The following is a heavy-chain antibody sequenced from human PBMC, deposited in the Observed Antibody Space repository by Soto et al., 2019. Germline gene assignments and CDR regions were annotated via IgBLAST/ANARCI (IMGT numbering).Heavy chain of an antibody. CDR3: ARGERITIFGVGIGGYMEV. CDR1: GGSFSGYY. CDR2: INHRGST. Sequence: QVQLQQWGAGLLKPSETLSLTCAVYGGSFSGYYWSWIRQPPGQGLEWVGEINHRGSTNYNPSLKSRVTIAVDTSKNQFSLKLSSVNAADRAVYYCARGERITIFGVGIGGYMEVWGKGTTVNGSS. V-gene: IGHV4-34*01. D-gene: IGHD3-3*01. J-gene: IGHJ6*03.